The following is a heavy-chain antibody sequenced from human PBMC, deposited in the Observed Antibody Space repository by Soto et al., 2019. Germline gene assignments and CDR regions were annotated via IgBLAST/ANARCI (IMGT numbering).Heavy chain of an antibody. CDR2: ISSSSSYI. CDR3: ARGPSVAATGDYFDY. CDR1: GFTFSSYS. D-gene: IGHD6-19*01. Sequence: PGGSLRLSCAASGFTFSSYSMNWVRQAPGKGLEWVSSISSSSSYIYYADSVKGRFTISRDNAKNSLYLQMNGLRAEDTAVYYCARGPSVAATGDYFDYWGQGTLVTVSS. V-gene: IGHV3-21*01. J-gene: IGHJ4*02.